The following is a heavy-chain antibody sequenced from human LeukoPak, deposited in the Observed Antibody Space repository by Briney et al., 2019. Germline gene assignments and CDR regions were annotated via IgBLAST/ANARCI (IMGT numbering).Heavy chain of an antibody. CDR2: IYSGGRT. V-gene: IGHV3-66*01. D-gene: IGHD6-13*01. CDR3: ARVPFTSSLGDYFDY. CDR1: GFTTSGNY. Sequence: GGSLRLSCAASGFTTSGNYITWVRQAPGKGLQWVSVIYSGGRTNYTDSVKGRFSISRDNSNDTVYLQLNSLRTEDTAVYFCARVPFTSSLGDYFDYWGQGTLVTVSS. J-gene: IGHJ4*02.